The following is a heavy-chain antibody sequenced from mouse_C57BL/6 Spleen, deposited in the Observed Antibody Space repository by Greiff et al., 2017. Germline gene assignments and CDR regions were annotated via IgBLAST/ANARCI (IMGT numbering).Heavy chain of an antibody. CDR2: IDPSDSYT. J-gene: IGHJ3*01. CDR3: ARNDGYARFAY. D-gene: IGHD2-3*01. CDR1: GYTFTSYW. V-gene: IGHV1-50*01. Sequence: VQLQQPGAELVKPGASVKLSCKASGYTFTSYWMQWVKQRPGQGLEWIGEIDPSDSYTNYNQKFKGKATLTVDTSSSTAYMQLSSQTSEDSAVYYCARNDGYARFAYWGQGTLVTVSA.